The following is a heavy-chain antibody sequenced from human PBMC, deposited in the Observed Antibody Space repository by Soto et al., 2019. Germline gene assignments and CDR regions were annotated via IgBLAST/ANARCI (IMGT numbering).Heavy chain of an antibody. CDR1: GFTFSSYA. D-gene: IGHD2-15*01. CDR3: ARALGYCSGGSCGESWFDP. J-gene: IGHJ5*02. CDR2: ISYDGSNK. V-gene: IGHV3-30-3*01. Sequence: QVQLVESGGGVVQPGRSLRLSCAASGFTFSSYAMHWVRQAPGKGLEWVAVISYDGSNKYYADSVKGRFTISRDNSKNALYLEMNSLRAEDTAVYYCARALGYCSGGSCGESWFDPWGQGTLVTVSS.